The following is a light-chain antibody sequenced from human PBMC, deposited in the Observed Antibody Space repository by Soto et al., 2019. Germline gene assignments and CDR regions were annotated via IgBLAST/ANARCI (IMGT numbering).Light chain of an antibody. CDR2: EVS. CDR3: PSFAGSSMGV. V-gene: IGLV2-8*01. Sequence: QSALTQPPSASGSPGQSVTISCTGTSSDVGGYNYVSWYQQHPGKAPKLIIYEVSKRPSGVPDRFSGSKSGNTASLTVSGLQAEDEANYYCPSFAGSSMGVLGGGTKLTVL. CDR1: SSDVGGYNY. J-gene: IGLJ3*02.